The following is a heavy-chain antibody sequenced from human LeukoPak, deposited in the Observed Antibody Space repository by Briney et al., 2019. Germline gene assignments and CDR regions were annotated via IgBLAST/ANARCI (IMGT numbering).Heavy chain of an antibody. CDR2: MNPNSGNT. CDR1: GYTFTSCD. CDR3: ARRRRAARPASFDY. V-gene: IGHV1-8*03. J-gene: IGHJ4*02. D-gene: IGHD6-6*01. Sequence: ASVKVSCKASGYTFTSCDINWVRQATGQGLEWMGWMNPNSGNTGYAQKFQGRVTITRNTSISTAYMELSSLRSEDTAVYYCARRRRAARPASFDYWGQGTLVTVSS.